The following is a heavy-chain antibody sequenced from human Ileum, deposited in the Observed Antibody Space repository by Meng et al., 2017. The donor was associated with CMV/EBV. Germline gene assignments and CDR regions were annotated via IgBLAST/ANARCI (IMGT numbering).Heavy chain of an antibody. V-gene: IGHV3-11*01. Sequence: GESLKISCAASGFTFSDYYMSWIRQAPGKGLEWVSYISSSGSTIYYADSVKGRFTISRDNAKNSLYLQMNSLGAEDTAVYYCARVEGYSYGENWFDPWGQGTLVTVSS. J-gene: IGHJ5*02. CDR3: ARVEGYSYGENWFDP. CDR1: GFTFSDYY. CDR2: ISSSGSTI. D-gene: IGHD5-18*01.